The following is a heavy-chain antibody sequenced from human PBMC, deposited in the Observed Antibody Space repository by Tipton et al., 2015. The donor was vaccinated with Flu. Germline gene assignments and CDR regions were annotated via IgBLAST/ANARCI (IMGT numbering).Heavy chain of an antibody. J-gene: IGHJ4*02. Sequence: SLRLSCAASRFTFSTYSMHWVRQAPGKGLEWVAVISYAGSSKYYADSVKGRFTVSRDNSKNTLYLQMDSLRAEDTAVYYCVREGDGDYFDYWGQGTLVTVSS. V-gene: IGHV3-30-3*01. D-gene: IGHD3-16*01. CDR2: ISYAGSSK. CDR3: VREGDGDYFDY. CDR1: RFTFSTYS.